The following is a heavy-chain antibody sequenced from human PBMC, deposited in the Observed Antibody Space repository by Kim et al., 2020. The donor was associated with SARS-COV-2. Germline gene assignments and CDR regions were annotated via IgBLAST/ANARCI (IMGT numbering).Heavy chain of an antibody. CDR2: T. J-gene: IGHJ4*02. Sequence: TSSAQKFQGRVTMTRDTSTSTVYMELSSLRSEDTAVYYCARVSAAGISDYWGQGTLVTVSS. D-gene: IGHD6-13*01. CDR3: ARVSAAGISDY. V-gene: IGHV1-46*01.